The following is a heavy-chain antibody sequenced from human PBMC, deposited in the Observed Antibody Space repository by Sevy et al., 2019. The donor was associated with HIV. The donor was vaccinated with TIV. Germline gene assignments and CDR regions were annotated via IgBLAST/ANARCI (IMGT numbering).Heavy chain of an antibody. CDR2: LNPSSSNT. CDR1: GYTFSVYD. D-gene: IGHD6-13*01. Sequence: ASVKVSCNASGYTFSVYDINWVRQVTGQGLEWMGWLNPSSSNTGYAENFQGRVTFTMDSSTSTGYMEMSSLRSEDTAVYYCARAAAGAYDAFDIWGQGTLVTVSS. V-gene: IGHV1-8*03. CDR3: ARAAAGAYDAFDI. J-gene: IGHJ3*02.